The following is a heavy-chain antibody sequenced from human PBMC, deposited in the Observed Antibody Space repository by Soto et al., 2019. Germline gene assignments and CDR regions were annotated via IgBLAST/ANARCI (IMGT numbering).Heavy chain of an antibody. CDR1: GGSISSSSYY. CDR3: ARLSYVWGSLIDY. J-gene: IGHJ4*02. V-gene: IGHV4-39*01. CDR2: IYYSGST. Sequence: SETLSLTCTVSGGSISSSSYYWGWIRQPPGKGLEWIGSIYYSGSTYYNPSLKSRVTISVDTPKNQFSLKLSSVTAADTAVYYCARLSYVWGSLIDYWGQGTLVTVSS. D-gene: IGHD3-16*01.